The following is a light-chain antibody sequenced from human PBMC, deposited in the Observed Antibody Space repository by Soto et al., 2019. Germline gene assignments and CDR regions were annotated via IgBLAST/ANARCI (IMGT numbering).Light chain of an antibody. CDR1: QSVNSD. J-gene: IGKJ1*01. Sequence: EIVLTQSPVTLSLAPGEGATLSCRASQSVNSDLAWYQQKPGQAPRLLIYGASTRATGIPARFRGSGSGTDFTLTISSLQSEDFAVYYCQQYNQWPPWTFGQGTKVDIK. CDR3: QQYNQWPPWT. CDR2: GAS. V-gene: IGKV3-15*01.